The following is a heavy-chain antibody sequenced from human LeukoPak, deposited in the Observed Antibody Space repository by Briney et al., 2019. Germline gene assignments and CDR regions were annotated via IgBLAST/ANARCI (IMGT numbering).Heavy chain of an antibody. CDR3: ARAQDYYDSSGYYYKFYFDY. CDR2: ISSSGSTI. CDR1: GFTFSDYY. V-gene: IGHV3-11*04. Sequence: GGSLRLSCAASGFTFSDYYMSWIRQAPGKGLEWVSYISSSGSTIYYADSVKGRFTISRDNAKNSLYLQMNSLRAEDTAVYYCARAQDYYDSSGYYYKFYFDYWGQGTLVTVSS. J-gene: IGHJ4*02. D-gene: IGHD3-22*01.